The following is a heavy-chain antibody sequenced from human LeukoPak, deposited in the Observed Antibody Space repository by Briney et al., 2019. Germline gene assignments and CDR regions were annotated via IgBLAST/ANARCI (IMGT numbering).Heavy chain of an antibody. D-gene: IGHD3-10*01. CDR2: IYYSGST. J-gene: IGHJ5*02. Sequence: SETLSLTCAVYGGSFSGYYWSWIRQPPGKGLEWIGYIYYSGSTNYNPSLKSRVTISVDTSKNQFSLKLSSVTAADTAVYYCARRRAYGRSRWFDPWGQGTLVTVSS. CDR3: ARRRAYGRSRWFDP. V-gene: IGHV4-59*08. CDR1: GGSFSGYY.